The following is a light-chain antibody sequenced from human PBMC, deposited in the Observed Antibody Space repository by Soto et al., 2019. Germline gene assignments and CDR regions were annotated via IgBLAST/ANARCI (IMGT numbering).Light chain of an antibody. CDR2: RNN. CDR3: AAWDDSLSGPV. CDR1: SSNIGSNY. Sequence: QAVVTQPPSASGTPGQRVTISCSGSSSNIGSNYVYWYQQLPGTAPKLLIYRNNQRPSGVPDRFSCSKSGTSASLAISGLRSEDEADYYCAAWDDSLSGPVFGGGTKLTVL. J-gene: IGLJ2*01. V-gene: IGLV1-47*01.